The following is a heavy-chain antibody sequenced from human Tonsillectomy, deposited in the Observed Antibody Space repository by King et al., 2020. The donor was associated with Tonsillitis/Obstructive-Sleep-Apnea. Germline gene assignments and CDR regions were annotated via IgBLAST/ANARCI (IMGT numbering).Heavy chain of an antibody. Sequence: VQLVESGGGLVQPGGSLRLSCAASRFTFSSYSMNWVRQAPGKGLEWVSYISSSSSTIYYADSVKGRFTISRDNAKNSLYLQMNSLGDEDTAVYYCARGSSNYAFDYWGQGTLVTVSS. CDR3: ARGSSNYAFDY. D-gene: IGHD4-11*01. J-gene: IGHJ4*02. V-gene: IGHV3-48*02. CDR2: ISSSSSTI. CDR1: RFTFSSYS.